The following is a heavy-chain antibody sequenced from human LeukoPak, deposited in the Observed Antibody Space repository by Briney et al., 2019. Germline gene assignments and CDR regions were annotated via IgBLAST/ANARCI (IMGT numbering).Heavy chain of an antibody. D-gene: IGHD6-13*01. CDR3: ARLRGSMVAAAGTNFDY. CDR2: IYPGDSDT. J-gene: IGHJ4*02. CDR1: GYSFTSYW. Sequence: GESLKISCKGSGYSFTSYWIGWVRQMPGKGLEWVGIIYPGDSDTRYSPSFQGQVTISADKSISTAYLQWSSLKASDTAMYYCARLRGSMVAAAGTNFDYWGQGTLVTVSS. V-gene: IGHV5-51*01.